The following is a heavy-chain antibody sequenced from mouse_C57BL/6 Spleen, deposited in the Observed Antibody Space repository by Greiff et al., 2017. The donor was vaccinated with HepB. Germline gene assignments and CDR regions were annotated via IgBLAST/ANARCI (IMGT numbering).Heavy chain of an antibody. CDR2: ISDGGSYT. V-gene: IGHV5-4*01. Sequence: EVKLVESGGGLVKPGGSLKLSCAASGFTFSSYAMSWVRQTPEKRLEWVATISDGGSYTYYPDNVKGRFTISRDNAKNNLYLQMSHLKSEDTAMYYCAREEIFYSNFYFDYWGQGNTLTVSS. D-gene: IGHD2-5*01. CDR1: GFTFSSYA. J-gene: IGHJ2*01. CDR3: AREEIFYSNFYFDY.